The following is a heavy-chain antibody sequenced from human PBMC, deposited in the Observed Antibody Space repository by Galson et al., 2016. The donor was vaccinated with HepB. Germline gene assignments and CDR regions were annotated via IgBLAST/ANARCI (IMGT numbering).Heavy chain of an antibody. J-gene: IGHJ6*02. CDR1: GGSVSSDY. V-gene: IGHV4-59*02. Sequence: ETLSLTCSVSGGSVSSDYWSWIRQPPEKGLEWIGYTHYSGSTNFNPPLKSRVSISLDTSTNQFSLRLTSVAAADTAVYYCARLRRVAAAGSYNYHSMDVWGQGTTVTVS. CDR3: ARLRRVAAAGSYNYHSMDV. D-gene: IGHD6-13*01. CDR2: THYSGST.